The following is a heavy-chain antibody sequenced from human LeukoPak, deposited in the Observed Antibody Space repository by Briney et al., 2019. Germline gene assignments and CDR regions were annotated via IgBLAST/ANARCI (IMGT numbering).Heavy chain of an antibody. CDR3: ARGFTGAARPPFYYYYMVV. V-gene: IGHV1-2*06. J-gene: IGHJ6*03. CDR2: INPNSGGT. D-gene: IGHD6-6*01. Sequence: ASVKLSCKASGYTFTGYYMHWVRQAPGQGLEWMGRINPNSGGTNYAQKFQGRVTMTRDTSISTAYMELSRLRSDDTAVYYCARGFTGAARPPFYYYYMVVWGKGTTVTVSS. CDR1: GYTFTGYY.